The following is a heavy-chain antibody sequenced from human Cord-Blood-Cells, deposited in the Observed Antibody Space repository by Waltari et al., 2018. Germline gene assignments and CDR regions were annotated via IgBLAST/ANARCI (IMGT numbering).Heavy chain of an antibody. V-gene: IGHV1-18*04. CDR2: ISAYNGNT. J-gene: IGHJ6*03. D-gene: IGHD3-3*01. Sequence: PGASVKVSCKASGYTFTSYGISWVRQAPGQGLEWMGWISAYNGNTNYAQKLQGRVTMTTDTSTSTAYMELRSLRSDDTAVYYCARDNSASTIFGVVNPYYYYYMDVWGKGTTVTVSS. CDR1: GYTFTSYG. CDR3: ARDNSASTIFGVVNPYYYYYMDV.